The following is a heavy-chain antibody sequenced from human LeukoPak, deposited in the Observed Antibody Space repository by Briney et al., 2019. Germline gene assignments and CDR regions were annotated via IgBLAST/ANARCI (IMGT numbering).Heavy chain of an antibody. J-gene: IGHJ4*02. CDR2: IYHSGST. CDR1: GGSISSSNW. CDR3: ARETKLMGYSSGLGFNY. D-gene: IGHD6-19*01. V-gene: IGHV4-4*02. Sequence: SGTLSLTCAVSGGSISSSNWWSWVRQPPGKGLEWIGEIYHSGSTNYNPSLKTRVTISVDTSKNQLSLNLSSVTAADTAVYYCARETKLMGYSSGLGFNYWGQGTLVTVSS.